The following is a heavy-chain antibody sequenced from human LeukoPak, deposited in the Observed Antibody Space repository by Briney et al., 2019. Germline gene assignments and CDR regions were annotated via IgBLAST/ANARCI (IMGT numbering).Heavy chain of an antibody. CDR1: GYTFTSYY. CDR2: INPSGGST. J-gene: IGHJ4*02. CDR3: ARDRLKGYYGSGSYPTPDFDY. V-gene: IGHV1-46*01. Sequence: ASVKVSCKASGYTFTSYYMHWVRQAPGQGLEWMGIINPSGGSTNYAQKLQGRVTMTTDTSTSTAYMELRSLRSDDTAVYYCARDRLKGYYGSGSYPTPDFDYWGQGTLVTVSS. D-gene: IGHD3-10*01.